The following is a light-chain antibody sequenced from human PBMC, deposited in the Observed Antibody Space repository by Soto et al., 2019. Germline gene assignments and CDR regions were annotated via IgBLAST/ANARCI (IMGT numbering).Light chain of an antibody. J-gene: IGKJ5*01. CDR1: QSVSNY. Sequence: EIVLTQSPATLSLFPGERATLSCRASQSVSNYLGWYQQKPGQAPRLLIYDASSRATGIPARFSGSGSGTDFTLTISSLEPEDFAIYYCQQRSNWPLTFGQGTRLEIK. V-gene: IGKV3-11*01. CDR3: QQRSNWPLT. CDR2: DAS.